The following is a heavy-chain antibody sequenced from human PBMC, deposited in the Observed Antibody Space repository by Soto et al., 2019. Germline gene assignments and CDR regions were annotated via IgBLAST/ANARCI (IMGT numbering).Heavy chain of an antibody. Sequence: PGGSLRLSCAASGFTFSSYDMHWVRQATGKXLEWVSAIGTAGDTYYPGSVKGRFTISRENAKNSLYLQMNSLRAGDTAVYYCARVWDSSSWYTGYYYYGMDVWGQGTTVTVSS. CDR3: ARVWDSSSWYTGYYYYGMDV. D-gene: IGHD6-13*01. J-gene: IGHJ6*02. CDR1: GFTFSSYD. CDR2: IGTAGDT. V-gene: IGHV3-13*01.